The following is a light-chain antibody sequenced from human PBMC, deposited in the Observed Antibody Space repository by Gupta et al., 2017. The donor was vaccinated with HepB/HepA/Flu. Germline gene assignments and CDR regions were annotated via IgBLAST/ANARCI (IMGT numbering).Light chain of an antibody. J-gene: IGKJ4*01. V-gene: IGKV3-20*01. Sequence: EIVLTQSPGTLSLSPGERATLSCRASQSVSSSYLAWYQQKPGQAPRLLIYGASSRATGIPDRFSGSGSGTDVTLTIGRLEPEDFAVYYCKQYGSSPLTFGGGTKVESK. CDR2: GAS. CDR3: KQYGSSPLT. CDR1: QSVSSSY.